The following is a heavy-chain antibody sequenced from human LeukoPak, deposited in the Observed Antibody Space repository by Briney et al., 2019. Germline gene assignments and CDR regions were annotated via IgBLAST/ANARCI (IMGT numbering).Heavy chain of an antibody. CDR3: STGGDVIQADQQVPFDY. J-gene: IGHJ4*02. Sequence: GGSLRPSCTASGFSFSDAWMSWVRQAPGKGLEWLGRIRSNTDGGATAYAAAVKDRFTISRDDSKSTLFLQMNSLKIEDTAVYYCSTGGDVIQADQQVPFDYWGQGVMVAVSS. V-gene: IGHV3-15*01. D-gene: IGHD3-16*02. CDR1: GFSFSDAW. CDR2: IRSNTDGGAT.